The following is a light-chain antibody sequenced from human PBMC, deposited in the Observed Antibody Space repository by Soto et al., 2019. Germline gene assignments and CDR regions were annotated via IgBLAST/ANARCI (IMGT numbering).Light chain of an antibody. CDR1: HSISSW. J-gene: IGKJ1*01. V-gene: IGKV1-5*01. Sequence: DIQMTQSPSTLSASVGDRVTITCRASHSISSWLAWYQQKPGKAPKLLIYAASTLQSGVPSRFSGSGSGTDFTLTISCLQSEDFATYYCQQYYSYPRTFGQGTKVDIK. CDR2: AAS. CDR3: QQYYSYPRT.